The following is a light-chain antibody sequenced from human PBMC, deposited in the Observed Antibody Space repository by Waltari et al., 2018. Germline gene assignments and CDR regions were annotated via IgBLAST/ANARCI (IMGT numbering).Light chain of an antibody. Sequence: EIVLTQSPATLSVSPGERATLSCSASQRISSNLAWYQQKPGQAPRLLHYGASTRATGIPARFSGSGSGTEFTLTISSMQSEDFAVYYCQQYNNWPPYTFGQGTKLEIK. J-gene: IGKJ2*01. CDR2: GAS. V-gene: IGKV3-15*01. CDR1: QRISSN. CDR3: QQYNNWPPYT.